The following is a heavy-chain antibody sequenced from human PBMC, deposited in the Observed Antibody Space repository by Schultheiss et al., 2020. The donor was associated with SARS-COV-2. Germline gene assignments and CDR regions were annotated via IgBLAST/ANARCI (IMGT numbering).Heavy chain of an antibody. Sequence: GGSLRLSCAVYGGSFSGYYWSWIRQPPGKGLEWVSAISGSGGSTYYADSVKGRFTISRDNSKNTLYLQMNSLRAEDTAVYYCAKGPWELRGAFDYWGQGTLVTVSS. J-gene: IGHJ4*02. CDR1: GGSFSGYY. D-gene: IGHD1-26*01. CDR2: ISGSGGST. CDR3: AKGPWELRGAFDY. V-gene: IGHV3-23*01.